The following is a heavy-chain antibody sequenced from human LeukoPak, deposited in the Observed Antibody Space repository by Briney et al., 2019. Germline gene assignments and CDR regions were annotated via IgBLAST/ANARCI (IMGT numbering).Heavy chain of an antibody. CDR3: ARSSGYDYFDY. D-gene: IGHD5-12*01. CDR1: GFTFSSYA. CDR2: ISYDGSNK. J-gene: IGHJ4*02. Sequence: PGGSLRLSCAASGFTFSSYAMHWVRQAPGKGLEWVAVISYDGSNKYYADSVEGRFTISRDNSKNTLYLQMNSLRAEDTAVYYCARSSGYDYFDYWGQGTLVTVSS. V-gene: IGHV3-30-3*01.